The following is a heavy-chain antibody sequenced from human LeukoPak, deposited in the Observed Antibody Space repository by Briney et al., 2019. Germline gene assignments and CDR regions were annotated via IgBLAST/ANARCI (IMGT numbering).Heavy chain of an antibody. CDR3: ARHGRGSYSHRFDY. CDR1: GGSISSYY. V-gene: IGHV4-59*08. J-gene: IGHJ4*02. D-gene: IGHD1-26*01. Sequence: SETLSLTCTVSGGSISSYYWGWIRQPPGKGLEWIGYIYYSGSTNYNPSLKSRVTISVDTSKNQFSLKLSSVTAADTAVYYCARHGRGSYSHRFDYWGQGTLVTVSS. CDR2: IYYSGST.